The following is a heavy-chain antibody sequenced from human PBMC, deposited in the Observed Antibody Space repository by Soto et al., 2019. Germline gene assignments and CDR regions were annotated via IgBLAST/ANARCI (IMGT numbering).Heavy chain of an antibody. CDR3: ARNQIYYMDV. CDR1: GFTFSSYG. V-gene: IGHV3-33*01. CDR2: IWYDGSDK. J-gene: IGHJ6*03. Sequence: GGSLRLSCAASGFTFSSYGIHWVRQAPGKGLEWVAIIWYDGSDKYYADSVKGRFTISRDNSQNTLYLQMNSLRADDTAVYYCARNQIYYMDVWGKGTTVTVSS.